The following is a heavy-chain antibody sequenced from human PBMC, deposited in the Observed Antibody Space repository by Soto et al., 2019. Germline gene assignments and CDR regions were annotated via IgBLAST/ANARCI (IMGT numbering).Heavy chain of an antibody. V-gene: IGHV3-23*01. Sequence: EVQLLESGGGLVQPGGSLRLSCAASGFTFSRYAMSWVRQAPGKGLEWVSAISGSGGSTYYADSVKGRYTISSDNSKKTLYLQMNSLRAENTAVYYCARPGPYCSGGSCYTVAFDIWGQGTMVTVSS. D-gene: IGHD2-15*01. CDR2: ISGSGGST. CDR3: ARPGPYCSGGSCYTVAFDI. J-gene: IGHJ3*02. CDR1: GFTFSRYA.